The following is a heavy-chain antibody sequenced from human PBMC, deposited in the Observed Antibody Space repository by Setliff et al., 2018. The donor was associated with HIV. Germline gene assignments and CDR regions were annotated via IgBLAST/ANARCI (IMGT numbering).Heavy chain of an antibody. Sequence: TLSLTCTVSGGSISSYYWSWVRQPPGKGLEWIGYIYSSGTTSYNPSLKNRVSMSLDTSKKQFSLSLTSVTAADTAVYYCARDRDIVVVPASPQGYYYYMDVWGKGTTVTVSS. D-gene: IGHD2-2*01. CDR1: GGSISSYY. J-gene: IGHJ6*03. CDR2: IYSSGTT. CDR3: ARDRDIVVVPASPQGYYYYMDV. V-gene: IGHV4-4*08.